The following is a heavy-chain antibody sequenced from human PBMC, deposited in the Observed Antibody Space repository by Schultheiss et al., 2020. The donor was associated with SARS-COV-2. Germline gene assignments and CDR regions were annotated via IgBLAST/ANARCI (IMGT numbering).Heavy chain of an antibody. CDR3: ARGKRLRFLVRFDP. V-gene: IGHV4-38-2*01. CDR2: IRYSGST. CDR1: GYSISSGYY. D-gene: IGHD3-3*01. Sequence: SETLSLTCAVSGYSISSGYYWGWIRQPPGKGLEWIGYIRYSGSTNYNPSLKSRVTISVDTSKNQFSLKLSSVTAADTAVYYCARGKRLRFLVRFDPWGQGTLVTVSS. J-gene: IGHJ5*02.